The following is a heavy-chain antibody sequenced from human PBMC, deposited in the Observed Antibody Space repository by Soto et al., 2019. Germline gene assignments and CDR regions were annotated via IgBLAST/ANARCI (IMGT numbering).Heavy chain of an antibody. D-gene: IGHD6-13*01. J-gene: IGHJ4*02. CDR3: ARDPGGEEGRWQQLVNFDY. CDR2: ISAYNGNT. CDR1: GYTFTSYG. Sequence: QVQLVQSGAEVKKPGASVKVSCKASGYTFTSYGISWVRQAPGQGLEWMGWISAYNGNTNYAQKLQGRVTMTTDTSTSTAYMELRSLRSDATAVYYCARDPGGEEGRWQQLVNFDYWGQGTLVTVSS. V-gene: IGHV1-18*01.